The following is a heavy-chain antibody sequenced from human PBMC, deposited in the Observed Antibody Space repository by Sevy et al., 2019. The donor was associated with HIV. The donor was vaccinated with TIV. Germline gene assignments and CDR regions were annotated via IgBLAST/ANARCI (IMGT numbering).Heavy chain of an antibody. CDR1: GFAFSTYG. V-gene: IGHV3-33*01. Sequence: GGSLRLSCAASGFAFSTYGLYWVRRAPGKGLEWVAVIWFDGSEKYYADSVKGRFTISRDNSKNTLYLQMNSLTAADTAVYYCARGQGDDYNYGLDVWGQGTTVTVSS. D-gene: IGHD1-26*01. CDR2: IWFDGSEK. CDR3: ARGQGDDYNYGLDV. J-gene: IGHJ6*02.